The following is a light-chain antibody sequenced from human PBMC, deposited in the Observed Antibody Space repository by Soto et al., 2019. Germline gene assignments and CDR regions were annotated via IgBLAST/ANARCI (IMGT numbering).Light chain of an antibody. CDR1: QGISGW. Sequence: DIQMTQSPSTLSASVGDRVTITCRASQGISGWLAWYQQKAGKAPRLLIFDASSLMSGVPSRFSGSGYGTEFTLTINRLQPADSATSYCQQYDSSAVWTFGQGTKVEIK. CDR2: DAS. CDR3: QQYDSSAVWT. V-gene: IGKV1-5*01. J-gene: IGKJ1*01.